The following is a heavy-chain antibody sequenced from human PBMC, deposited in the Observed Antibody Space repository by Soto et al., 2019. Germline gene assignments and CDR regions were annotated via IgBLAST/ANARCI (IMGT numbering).Heavy chain of an antibody. D-gene: IGHD3-10*01. CDR2: ISAYNGNT. J-gene: IGHJ6*02. V-gene: IGHV1-18*01. Sequence: QVQLVQSGAEVKKPGASVKVSCKASGYTFTSYGISWVRQAPGQGLEWMGWISAYNGNTNYAQKLQGRVTMTTDTTTSTAYRELRSLRSDDTAVYYCARRRVTGRFGTNGGYYYGMDVWGQGTTVTVSS. CDR3: ARRRVTGRFGTNGGYYYGMDV. CDR1: GYTFTSYG.